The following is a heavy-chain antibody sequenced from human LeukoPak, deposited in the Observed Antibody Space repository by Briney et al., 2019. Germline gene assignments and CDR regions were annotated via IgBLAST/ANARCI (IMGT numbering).Heavy chain of an antibody. Sequence: GGSLRLSCAASGFTFSSYSMNWVRQAPGKGLEWVSSISGSSYYIYYADSVKGRFTISRDNAKNSLYLQMNSLRAGDTAVYYCARHAGYSSGWFYMDVWGKGTTVTVSS. V-gene: IGHV3-21*01. CDR3: ARHAGYSSGWFYMDV. D-gene: IGHD6-19*01. CDR2: ISGSSYYI. J-gene: IGHJ6*03. CDR1: GFTFSSYS.